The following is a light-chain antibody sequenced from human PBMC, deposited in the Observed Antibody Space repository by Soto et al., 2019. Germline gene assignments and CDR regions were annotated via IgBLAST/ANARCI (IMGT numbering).Light chain of an antibody. CDR2: GAS. J-gene: IGKJ4*01. Sequence: EIVMTQSPATLAVSPGETTRLSCRASQSINSDVAWYQQKLGQTPRLLIHGASTRATGIAARFSGSGSGTKFTLTISGLQSEDFATYYCQQYNYWPVTFGGGTKVEIK. V-gene: IGKV3-15*01. CDR1: QSINSD. CDR3: QQYNYWPVT.